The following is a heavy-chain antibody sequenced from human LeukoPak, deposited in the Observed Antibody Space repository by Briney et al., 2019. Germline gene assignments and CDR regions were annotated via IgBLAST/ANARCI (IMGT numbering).Heavy chain of an antibody. CDR2: INHSGST. V-gene: IGHV4-34*01. D-gene: IGHD2-2*01. J-gene: IGHJ3*02. Sequence: PSETLSLTCAVYGGSFSGYYWSWIRQPPGKGLEWIGEINHSGSTNYNPSLKSRVTISVDTSKNQFSLKLSSVTAADTAVYYCARGPDIVVVPVAISCAFDIWGQGTMVTVSS. CDR3: ARGPDIVVVPVAISCAFDI. CDR1: GGSFSGYY.